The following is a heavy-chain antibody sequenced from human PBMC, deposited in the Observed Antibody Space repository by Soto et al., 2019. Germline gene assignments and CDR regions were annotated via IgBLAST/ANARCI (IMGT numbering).Heavy chain of an antibody. Sequence: QVQLVQSGAEVKKPGSSVKVSCKASGGTFSSYTISWVRQAPGQGLEWMGRIIPILGIANYAQKFQGRVTITADKSTSTAYMELSSLRSEDTAVYYCARTSGYDSHSHYYYYYGMDVWGQGTTVTVSS. V-gene: IGHV1-69*02. CDR2: IIPILGIA. D-gene: IGHD5-12*01. CDR1: GGTFSSYT. CDR3: ARTSGYDSHSHYYYYYGMDV. J-gene: IGHJ6*02.